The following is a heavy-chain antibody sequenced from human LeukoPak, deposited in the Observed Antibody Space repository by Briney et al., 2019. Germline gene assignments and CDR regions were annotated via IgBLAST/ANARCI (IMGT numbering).Heavy chain of an antibody. V-gene: IGHV4-34*01. CDR2: INRSGST. CDR1: GGSFSGYY. Sequence: PSETLSLTCTVYGGSFSGYYWSWIRRPPGKGLEWIGEINRSGSTNYNPSLKSRVTISVDTSKNQFSLKLGSVTAADTAVYYCARGDGGNIAVAGTDYWGQGTLVTVSS. CDR3: ARGDGGNIAVAGTDY. J-gene: IGHJ4*02. D-gene: IGHD6-19*01.